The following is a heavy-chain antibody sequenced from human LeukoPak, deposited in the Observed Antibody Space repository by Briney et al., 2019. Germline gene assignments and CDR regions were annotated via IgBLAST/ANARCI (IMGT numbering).Heavy chain of an antibody. CDR3: ARARVTIFGVVTYYFDY. V-gene: IGHV4-34*01. Sequence: SETLSLTCAVYGGSFSGYYWSWIRQPPGKGLEWIGEINHSGSTNYNPSLKSRVTISVDTSKNQFSLKLSSVTVADTAVYYCARARVTIFGVVTYYFDYWGQGTLVTVSS. CDR1: GGSFSGYY. CDR2: INHSGST. J-gene: IGHJ4*02. D-gene: IGHD3-3*01.